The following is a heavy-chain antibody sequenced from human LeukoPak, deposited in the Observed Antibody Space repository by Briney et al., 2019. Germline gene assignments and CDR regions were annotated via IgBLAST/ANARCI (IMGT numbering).Heavy chain of an antibody. CDR3: ATLNYYDSSGYRARFFDY. D-gene: IGHD3-22*01. Sequence: ASVKVSCKVSGYTLTELSMHWVRQAPGKGLEWMGGFDPEDGETIYAQKFQGRVTMTEDTSTDTAYMELSSLRSEDTAVYYCATLNYYDSSGYRARFFDYWGQGTLVTVSS. CDR1: GYTLTELS. J-gene: IGHJ4*02. CDR2: FDPEDGET. V-gene: IGHV1-24*01.